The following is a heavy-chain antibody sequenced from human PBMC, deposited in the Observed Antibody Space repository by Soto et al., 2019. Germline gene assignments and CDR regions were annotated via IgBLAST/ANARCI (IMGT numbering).Heavy chain of an antibody. J-gene: IGHJ4*02. CDR3: TTDLTIFGPGGVGY. D-gene: IGHD3-3*01. CDR1: GFTFSNAW. V-gene: IGHV3-15*01. Sequence: PGGSLRLSCAASGFTFSNAWMSWVRQAPGKGLEWVGRIKSKTDGGTTDYAAPVKGRFTISRDDSKNTLYLQMNSLKTEDTAVYYCTTDLTIFGPGGVGYWGQGTLVTVSS. CDR2: IKSKTDGGTT.